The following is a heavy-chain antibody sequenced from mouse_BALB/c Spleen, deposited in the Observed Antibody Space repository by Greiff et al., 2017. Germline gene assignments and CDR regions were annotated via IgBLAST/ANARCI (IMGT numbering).Heavy chain of an antibody. D-gene: IGHD3-1*01. V-gene: IGHV5-6*03. CDR1: GFTFSSYG. CDR3: ARHGATSFAY. Sequence: EVKLVESGGGLVKPGGSLKLSCAASGFTFSSYGMSWVRQTPDKRLEWVATISSGGSYTYYPDSVKGRFTISRDNAKNTLYLQMSSLKSEDTAMYYCARHGATSFAYWGQGTLVTVSA. CDR2: ISSGGSYT. J-gene: IGHJ3*01.